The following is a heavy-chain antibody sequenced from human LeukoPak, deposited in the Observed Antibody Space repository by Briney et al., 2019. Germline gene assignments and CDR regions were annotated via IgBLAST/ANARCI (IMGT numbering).Heavy chain of an antibody. Sequence: ASVKVSCKASGYTFTSYYMHWVRQAPGQGLEWMGIINPSGGSTSYAQKFQGRVTMTRDMSTSTVYMELSSLRSEDTAVYYCARDTSMVYARPSVYFDYWGQGTLVTVSS. J-gene: IGHJ4*02. CDR1: GYTFTSYY. D-gene: IGHD2-8*01. V-gene: IGHV1-46*01. CDR3: ARDTSMVYARPSVYFDY. CDR2: INPSGGST.